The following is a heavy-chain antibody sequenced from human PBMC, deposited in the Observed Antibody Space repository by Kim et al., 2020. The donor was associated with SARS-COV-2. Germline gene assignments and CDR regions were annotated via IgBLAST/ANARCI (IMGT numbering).Heavy chain of an antibody. J-gene: IGHJ6*02. V-gene: IGHV3-30*07. D-gene: IGHD1-1*01. Sequence: RFTISRDNSKDTLYLKMNSLRAEDTAVYYCARDRQLARDNIYYYYGMDVWGQGTTVTVSS. CDR3: ARDRQLARDNIYYYYGMDV.